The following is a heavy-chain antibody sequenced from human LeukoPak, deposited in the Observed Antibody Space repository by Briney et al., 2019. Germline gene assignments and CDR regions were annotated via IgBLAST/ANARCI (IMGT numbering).Heavy chain of an antibody. Sequence: PGGSLRLSCAASGFTFSRNGMHWVRQAPGKGLEWVAAISYDGSNRWHADSVKGRFTISRDNSKNTLYLQMNSLRAEDTAVYYCAKDLTGVNYCLDQWGQGTLVTVSS. V-gene: IGHV3-30*18. CDR1: GFTFSRNG. D-gene: IGHD1-7*01. CDR2: ISYDGSNR. CDR3: AKDLTGVNYCLDQ. J-gene: IGHJ4*02.